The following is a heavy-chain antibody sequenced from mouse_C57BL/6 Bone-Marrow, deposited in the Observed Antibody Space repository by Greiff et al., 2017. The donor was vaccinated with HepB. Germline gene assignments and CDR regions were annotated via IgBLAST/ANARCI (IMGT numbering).Heavy chain of an antibody. CDR2: INYDGSST. D-gene: IGHD3-1*01. V-gene: IGHV5-16*01. Sequence: DVKLVESEGGLVQPGSSMKLSCTASGFTFSDYYMAWVRQVPEKGLEWVANINYDGSSTYYLDSLKSRFIISRDNAKNILYLQMRSLKSEDTATYYCARDRGLDYFDYWGQGTTLTVSS. J-gene: IGHJ2*01. CDR1: GFTFSDYY. CDR3: ARDRGLDYFDY.